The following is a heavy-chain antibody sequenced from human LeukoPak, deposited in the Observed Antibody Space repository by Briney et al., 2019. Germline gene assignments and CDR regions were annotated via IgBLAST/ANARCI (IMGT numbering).Heavy chain of an antibody. J-gene: IGHJ5*02. Sequence: ASVKVSCKASGYTFTSYGISWVRQAPGQGLEWMGWISAYNGNTNYAQKLQGRVTMTTDTSTSTAYMQRRSLRSDDTAVYYCARGPVGAVAWWFDPWGQGTLVTVSS. CDR3: ARGPVGAVAWWFDP. V-gene: IGHV1-18*01. CDR1: GYTFTSYG. CDR2: ISAYNGNT. D-gene: IGHD6-19*01.